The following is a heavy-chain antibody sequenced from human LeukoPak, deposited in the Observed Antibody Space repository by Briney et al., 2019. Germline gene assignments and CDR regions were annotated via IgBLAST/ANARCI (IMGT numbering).Heavy chain of an antibody. J-gene: IGHJ6*03. CDR1: GFTFSSYE. CDR3: AKDSPVYSSGPTYMDV. Sequence: PGGSLRLSCAASGFTFSSYEMNWVRQAPGKGLEWVSYISSSGSTIYYADSVKGRFTISRDNAKNSLYLQMNSLRAEDTAVYYCAKDSPVYSSGPTYMDVWGKGTTVTVSS. V-gene: IGHV3-48*03. CDR2: ISSSGSTI. D-gene: IGHD6-19*01.